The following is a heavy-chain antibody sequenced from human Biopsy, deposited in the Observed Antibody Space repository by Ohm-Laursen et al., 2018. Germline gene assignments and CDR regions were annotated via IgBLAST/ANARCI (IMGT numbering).Heavy chain of an antibody. V-gene: IGHV3-7*01. Sequence: SLRLSCSASGFTFSTHWMSWVRQAPGKGLEWVATIKKDGSEKYYVDSVKGRFTISRDNSKSSLSLQMNSLRGEDTAVYYCARAYSRGDYWGQGTLATVSS. J-gene: IGHJ4*02. CDR2: IKKDGSEK. CDR3: ARAYSRGDY. CDR1: GFTFSTHW. D-gene: IGHD2-15*01.